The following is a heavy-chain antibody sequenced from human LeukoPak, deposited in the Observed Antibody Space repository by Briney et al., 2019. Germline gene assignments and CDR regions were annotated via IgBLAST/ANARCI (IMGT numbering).Heavy chain of an antibody. CDR2: ITGSGDST. V-gene: IGHV3-23*01. D-gene: IGHD6-19*01. Sequence: PGGSLRLSCAASGFTFSTYAMSWVRQAPGKGLEWVSTITGSGDSTYYTDSVKGRFTISRDSSKNTLYLQMNTLRAEDTAVYYCAKAGSSSGWYEWGQGTMVTVSS. CDR1: GFTFSTYA. CDR3: AKAGSSSGWYE. J-gene: IGHJ3*01.